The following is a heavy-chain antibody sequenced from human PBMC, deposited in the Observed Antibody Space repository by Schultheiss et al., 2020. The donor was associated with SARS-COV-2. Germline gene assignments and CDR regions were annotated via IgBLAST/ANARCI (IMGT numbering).Heavy chain of an antibody. J-gene: IGHJ6*02. D-gene: IGHD3-3*01. CDR3: ARDYDFWSGYFTDEDYYGMDV. Sequence: GESLKISCAASGFTFTKYTMNWVRQAPGKGLEWVSSISSSSSYIYYAGSVKGRFTISRDNAKNSVYLQMSSLRAEDTAMYYCARDYDFWSGYFTDEDYYGMDVWGQGTTVTVSS. CDR1: GFTFTKYT. CDR2: ISSSSSYI. V-gene: IGHV3-21*06.